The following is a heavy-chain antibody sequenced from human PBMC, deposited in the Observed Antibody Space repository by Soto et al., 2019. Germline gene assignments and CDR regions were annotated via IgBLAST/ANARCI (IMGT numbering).Heavy chain of an antibody. D-gene: IGHD2-15*01. CDR2: IWYDGSNK. J-gene: IGHJ6*02. Sequence: VQLVESGGGVVQPGRSLRLSCAASGFTFSSYGMHWVRQAPGKGLEWVAVIWYDGSNKYYADSVKGRFTISRDNSKNTLYLQMNSLRAEDTAVYYCAREYCSGGSCYGYGMDVWGQGTTVTVSS. V-gene: IGHV3-33*01. CDR1: GFTFSSYG. CDR3: AREYCSGGSCYGYGMDV.